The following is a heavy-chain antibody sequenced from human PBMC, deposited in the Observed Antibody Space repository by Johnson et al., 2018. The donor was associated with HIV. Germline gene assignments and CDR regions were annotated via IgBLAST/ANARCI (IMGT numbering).Heavy chain of an antibody. J-gene: IGHJ3*02. Sequence: VQLVESGGGVVQPGKSLRLSCVASGFTFRSYAMHWVRQAPGQGLEWVTLISYDENNQLYADSVKGRFTISRDNSKNTLYLKMNSLRAEDTAVYFCAREKIRAFDIWGQGTMVTVSS. CDR3: AREKIRAFDI. CDR2: ISYDENNQ. CDR1: GFTFRSYA. V-gene: IGHV3-30*04.